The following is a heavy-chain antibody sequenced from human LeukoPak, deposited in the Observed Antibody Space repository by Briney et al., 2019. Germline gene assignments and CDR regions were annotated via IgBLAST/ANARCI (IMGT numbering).Heavy chain of an antibody. D-gene: IGHD4-17*01. CDR2: ISSSGNTI. V-gene: IGHV3-48*02. J-gene: IGHJ3*02. CDR1: GFTFSSYS. Sequence: GGSLRLSCAASGFTFSSYSMNWARQAPGKGLEWVSYISSSGNTIYYADSMKGRFTISRDNAKNSLYLEMNSLRDEDTAVYYCAREGHGDSADAFDIWGQGTMVTVSS. CDR3: AREGHGDSADAFDI.